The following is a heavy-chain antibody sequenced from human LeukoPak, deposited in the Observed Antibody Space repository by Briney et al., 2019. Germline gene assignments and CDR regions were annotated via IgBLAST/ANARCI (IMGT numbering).Heavy chain of an antibody. CDR1: GGSIGSHY. V-gene: IGHV4-59*11. J-gene: IGHJ4*02. CDR3: ARGRRPGYSSGWSKRGATFDY. Sequence: SETLSLTCTVSGGSIGSHYWNWIRQPPGKGLEWIGYINYSGYTNYNPSLKSRVTISVDTSKNQFSLKLSSVTAADTAVYYCARGRRPGYSSGWSKRGATFDYWGQGTLVTVSS. D-gene: IGHD6-19*01. CDR2: INYSGYT.